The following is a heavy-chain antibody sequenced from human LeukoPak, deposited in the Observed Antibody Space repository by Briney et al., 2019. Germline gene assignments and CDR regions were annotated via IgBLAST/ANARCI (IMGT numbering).Heavy chain of an antibody. CDR1: GGSISSGSYY. J-gene: IGHJ5*02. Sequence: SETLSLTCTVSGGSISSGSYYWSWIRQPAGKGLEWIGRIYTSGSTNYNPSLKSRGTISVDTSKNQFSLKLSSVTAADTAVYYCARTVTGTTWFDPWGQGTLVTVSS. CDR3: ARTVTGTTWFDP. D-gene: IGHD1-7*01. V-gene: IGHV4-61*02. CDR2: IYTSGST.